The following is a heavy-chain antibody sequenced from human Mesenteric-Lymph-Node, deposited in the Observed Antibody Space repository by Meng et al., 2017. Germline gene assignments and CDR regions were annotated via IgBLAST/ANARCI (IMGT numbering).Heavy chain of an antibody. D-gene: IGHD2-21*01. CDR1: GGSMSSGNYY. V-gene: IGHV4-30-4*01. J-gene: IGHJ4*02. Sequence: QVQMQEAGPGLVEPSQTLPLTCTVSGGSMSSGNYYWSWIRQPPGKGLEWIGYIHHSGSAYYNPSLKSRVSISVDTSKNQFSLNLNSMTAADTAVYYCASFDHIPRRNYFDYWGQGTLVTGSS. CDR3: ASFDHIPRRNYFDY. CDR2: IHHSGSA.